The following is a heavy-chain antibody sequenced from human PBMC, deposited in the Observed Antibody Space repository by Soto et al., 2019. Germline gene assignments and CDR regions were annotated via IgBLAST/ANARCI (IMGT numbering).Heavy chain of an antibody. CDR3: AKELHTSSGWSQVIY. CDR2: ISGSGGST. J-gene: IGHJ4*02. Sequence: GGSLRLSCAASGFSLRSYAMSWVRQAPGKGLEWVSAISGSGGSTYYADSVKGRFTISRDNSKNTLYLQMNSLRAEDTAVYYCAKELHTSSGWSQVIYWGQGTLVTVSS. D-gene: IGHD6-19*01. V-gene: IGHV3-23*01. CDR1: GFSLRSYA.